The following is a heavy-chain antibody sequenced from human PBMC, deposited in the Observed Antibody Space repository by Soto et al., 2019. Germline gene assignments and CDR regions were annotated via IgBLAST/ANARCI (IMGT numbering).Heavy chain of an antibody. J-gene: IGHJ4*02. CDR2: IYYSGST. Sequence: QVQLQESGPGLVKPSQTLSLTCTVSGGSISSGGYYWSWIRQHPGKGLEWIGYIYYSGSTYYNPSLTSRVTISVDTSKNQFSLKLSSVTAADTAVYYCARASIGLGSSYGLIWGQGTLVTVSS. D-gene: IGHD5-18*01. V-gene: IGHV4-31*03. CDR1: GGSISSGGYY. CDR3: ARASIGLGSSYGLI.